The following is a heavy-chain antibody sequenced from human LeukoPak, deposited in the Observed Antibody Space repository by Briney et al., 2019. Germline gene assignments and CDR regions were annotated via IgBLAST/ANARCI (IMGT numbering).Heavy chain of an antibody. J-gene: IGHJ4*02. CDR2: IIGSGSST. CDR3: AKARSGDKRITILPVDY. Sequence: GGSLRLSCAASGFIFSNYAMSWVRQAPGKGLEWVSTIIGSGSSTYYADSVKGRFTISRDNSKNTLYLQMNSLRAEDTAVYYCAKARSGDKRITILPVDYWGQGTLVTVSS. V-gene: IGHV3-23*01. CDR1: GFIFSNYA. D-gene: IGHD3-9*01.